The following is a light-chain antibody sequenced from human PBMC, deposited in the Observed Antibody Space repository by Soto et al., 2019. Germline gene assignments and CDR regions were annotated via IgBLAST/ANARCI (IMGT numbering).Light chain of an antibody. CDR3: AAWDDSLNGPHYV. CDR1: SSNIGSNT. Sequence: QSVLTQPPSASGTPGQRVTISCSGSSSNIGSNTVNWYQQLPGTAPKLLIYSNNQRPSGVPDRFSGSKSGTSASLAISGLQSEDEADYYCAAWDDSLNGPHYVFGTGTQVTVL. CDR2: SNN. J-gene: IGLJ1*01. V-gene: IGLV1-44*01.